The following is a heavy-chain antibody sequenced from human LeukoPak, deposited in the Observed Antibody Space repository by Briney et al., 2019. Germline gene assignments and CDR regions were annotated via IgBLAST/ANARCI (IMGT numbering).Heavy chain of an antibody. CDR2: IYENGGTT. D-gene: IGHD3-16*01. CDR3: AKDPVNWGQDSGAFDI. V-gene: IGHV3-23*01. CDR1: GFTFRSHA. Sequence: PGGSLRLSCVGSGFTFRSHAMSWVRQAPEKGLEFVSGIYENGGTTYYADSVKGRFSISRDNSKNTLYLQMDSLRAEDTAVYYCAKDPVNWGQDSGAFDIWGQGTMVTVSS. J-gene: IGHJ3*02.